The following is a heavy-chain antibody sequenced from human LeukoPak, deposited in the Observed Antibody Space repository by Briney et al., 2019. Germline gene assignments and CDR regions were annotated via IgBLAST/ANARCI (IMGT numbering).Heavy chain of an antibody. V-gene: IGHV1-18*01. D-gene: IGHD3-10*01. CDR3: ARGGVWGSGSYLWDFDY. CDR1: GPPFTSFG. J-gene: IGHJ4*02. Sequence: ASVKASCKASGPPFTSFGTRRWPQAPGHGLKWRGWIPAYNGNTNYAQKVQGRVTMTTGTSTSTGYMELRSLRSDDTAVYYCARGGVWGSGSYLWDFDYWGQGTLVTVSS. CDR2: IPAYNGNT.